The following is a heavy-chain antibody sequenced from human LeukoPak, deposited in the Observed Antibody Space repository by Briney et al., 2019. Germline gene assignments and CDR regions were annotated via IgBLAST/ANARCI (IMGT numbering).Heavy chain of an antibody. CDR3: MSALGT. Sequence: PSETLSLTCTVSGGSISSYYWSWIRQHPGKGLEWIGYIYYSGSTYYNPSLKSRVTMSIDTSKNQFSLKLTSMTAADTAVYYCMSALGTWGQGTLVTVSS. V-gene: IGHV4-59*12. D-gene: IGHD1-26*01. J-gene: IGHJ5*02. CDR1: GGSISSYY. CDR2: IYYSGST.